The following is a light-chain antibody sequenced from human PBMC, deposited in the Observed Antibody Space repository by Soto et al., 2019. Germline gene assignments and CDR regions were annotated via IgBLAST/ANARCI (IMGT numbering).Light chain of an antibody. CDR3: HQYFDVPFT. Sequence: DIVMTQSPDSLAVSLGERATMNCKCSRSVLYKSNNKNHLAWYQQKPGQPPQLIIYWASTRESGVPERFSGSGSGTDFTLTISSLEAEDVAFYWCHQYFDVPFTFGGGTKVEI. V-gene: IGKV4-1*01. CDR2: WAS. CDR1: RSVLYKSNNKNH. J-gene: IGKJ4*01.